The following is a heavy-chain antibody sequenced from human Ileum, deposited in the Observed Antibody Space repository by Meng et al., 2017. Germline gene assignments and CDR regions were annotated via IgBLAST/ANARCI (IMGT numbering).Heavy chain of an antibody. CDR2: IGAGGHTT. Sequence: GHLLESGGGLVQPGGSLSLSCAASGFTFSSFAMSWVRQAPGKGLEWVSGIGAGGHTTYYADSVKGRLTISRDNSKNTLSLQMNSLGAEDTAVYYCVRGVSTPDYWGQGTLVTVSS. CDR1: GFTFSSFA. V-gene: IGHV3-23*01. CDR3: VRGVSTPDY. J-gene: IGHJ4*02. D-gene: IGHD2-2*01.